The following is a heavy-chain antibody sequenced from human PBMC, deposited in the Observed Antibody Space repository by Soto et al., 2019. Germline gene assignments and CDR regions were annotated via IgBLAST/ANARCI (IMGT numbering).Heavy chain of an antibody. CDR2: IIPIFGTA. Sequence: QVQLVQSGAEVKKPGSSVKVSCTASGGTFSSYAISWVRQAPGQGLEWMGGIIPIFGTANYAQKFQGRVTITADESTSTAYMELSSLRSEDTAVYYCARVEHYDILTGYSYGMDVWGQGTTVTVSS. CDR3: ARVEHYDILTGYSYGMDV. CDR1: GGTFSSYA. J-gene: IGHJ6*02. V-gene: IGHV1-69*01. D-gene: IGHD3-9*01.